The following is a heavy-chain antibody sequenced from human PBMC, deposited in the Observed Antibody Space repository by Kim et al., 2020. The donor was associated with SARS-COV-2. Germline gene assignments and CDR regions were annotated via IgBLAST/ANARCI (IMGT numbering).Heavy chain of an antibody. CDR2: IYYSGST. Sequence: SETLSLTCTVSGGSISSSSYYWGWIRQPPGKGLEWIGSIYYSGSTYYNPSLKSRVTISVDTSKNQFSLKLSSVTAADTAVYYCARHWERGVSRDWGQGTLVTVSS. CDR1: GGSISSSSYY. V-gene: IGHV4-39*01. D-gene: IGHD1-1*01. J-gene: IGHJ4*02. CDR3: ARHWERGVSRD.